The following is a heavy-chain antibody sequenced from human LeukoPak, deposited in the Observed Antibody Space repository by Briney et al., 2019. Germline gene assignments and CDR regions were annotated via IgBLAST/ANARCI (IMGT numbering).Heavy chain of an antibody. J-gene: IGHJ6*02. CDR3: ARGGGYDFWSGYGYYGMDV. CDR2: INHSGST. V-gene: IGHV4-34*01. Sequence: SETLSLTCAVYGGSFSGYYWSWIRQPPGKGLEWVWEINHSGSTNYNPSLKSRVTISVDTSKNQFSLKLSSVTAADTAVYYCARGGGYDFWSGYGYYGMDVWGQGTTVTV. CDR1: GGSFSGYY. D-gene: IGHD3-3*01.